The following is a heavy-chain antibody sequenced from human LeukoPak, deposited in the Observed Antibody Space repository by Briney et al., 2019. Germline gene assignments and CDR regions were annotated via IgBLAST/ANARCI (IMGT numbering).Heavy chain of an antibody. CDR3: AIVGGGAFDI. V-gene: IGHV3-20*04. D-gene: IGHD3-10*01. CDR2: INWTGGST. CDR1: GLTFSGYW. Sequence: PGGSLRLSCAASGLTFSGYWMHWVRQAPGKGLEWVSGINWTGGSTGYADSVKGRFTISRDNAKNSLYLQMNSLRAEDTALYYCAIVGGGAFDIWGQGTMVTVSS. J-gene: IGHJ3*02.